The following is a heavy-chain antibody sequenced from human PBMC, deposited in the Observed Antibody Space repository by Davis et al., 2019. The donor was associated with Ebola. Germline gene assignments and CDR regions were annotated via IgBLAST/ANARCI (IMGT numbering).Heavy chain of an antibody. CDR3: ARLKPNAFDI. CDR2: IYYSGST. J-gene: IGHJ3*02. CDR1: GGSISSYY. Sequence: MPGGSLRLSCTVSGGSISSYYWSWIRQPPGKGLEWIGYIYYSGSTNYNPSLKSRVTISVDTSKNQFSLKLSSVTAADTAVYYCARLKPNAFDIWGQGTMVTVSS. D-gene: IGHD1-14*01. V-gene: IGHV4-59*01.